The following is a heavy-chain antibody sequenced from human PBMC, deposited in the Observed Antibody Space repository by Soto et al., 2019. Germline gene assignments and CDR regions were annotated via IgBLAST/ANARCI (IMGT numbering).Heavy chain of an antibody. CDR1: GDSVSSNSAA. CDR3: SSCLDLYGAGGPHVVY. V-gene: IGHV6-1*01. J-gene: IGHJ4*02. CDR2: TYYRSKWYN. Sequence: SKTLSRTGAISGDSVSSNSAAWNWIRQSPSRGLEWLGRTYYRSKWYNDYAVSVKSRITINPDTSKNQISLQLNSVTPEDTAVKYYSSCLDLYGAGGPHVVYLGLVILV. D-gene: IGHD2-15*01.